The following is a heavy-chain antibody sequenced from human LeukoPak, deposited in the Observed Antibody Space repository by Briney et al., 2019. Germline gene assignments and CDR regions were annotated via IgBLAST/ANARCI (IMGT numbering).Heavy chain of an antibody. CDR2: INSDGSIT. J-gene: IGHJ1*01. V-gene: IGHV3-74*01. Sequence: GGSLRLSCAASGFTFRNKWMHWVRQAPGKGPVWVSRINSDGSITNYADSEKGRFTISRDSAKNTVYLQMNSLRAEDTAVYYCAKWAFGWGQGALVTVSS. D-gene: IGHD2-8*01. CDR1: GFTFRNKW. CDR3: AKWAFG.